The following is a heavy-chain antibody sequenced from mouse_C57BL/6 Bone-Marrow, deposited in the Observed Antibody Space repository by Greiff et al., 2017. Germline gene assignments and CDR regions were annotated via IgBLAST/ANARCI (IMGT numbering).Heavy chain of an antibody. V-gene: IGHV1-81*01. J-gene: IGHJ3*01. D-gene: IGHD1-1*01. CDR3: ARSKYYGSSYWFAY. Sequence: QVQLQQSGAELARPGASVKLSCKASGYTFTSYGISWVKQRTGQGLEWTGEIYPRSGNTYYNEKFKGKATLTADKSSSTAYMELRSLTSEDSAVYFCARSKYYGSSYWFAYWGQGTLVTVSA. CDR1: GYTFTSYG. CDR2: IYPRSGNT.